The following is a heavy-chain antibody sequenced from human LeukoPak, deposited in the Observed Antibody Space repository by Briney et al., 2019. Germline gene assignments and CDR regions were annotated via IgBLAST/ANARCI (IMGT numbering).Heavy chain of an antibody. J-gene: IGHJ4*02. CDR3: ARGPHYYDSSGPFDY. V-gene: IGHV3-48*03. CDR2: VSSSGSTI. Sequence: GGSLRLSCAASGFTFSSYAMSWVRQAPGKGLEWVSYVSSSGSTIYYADSVKGRFTISRDNAKNSLYLQMNSLRAEDTAVYYCARGPHYYDSSGPFDYWGQGTLVTVSS. CDR1: GFTFSSYA. D-gene: IGHD3-22*01.